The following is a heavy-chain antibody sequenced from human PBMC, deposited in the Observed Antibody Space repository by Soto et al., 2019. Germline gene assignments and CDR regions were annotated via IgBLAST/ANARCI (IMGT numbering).Heavy chain of an antibody. J-gene: IGHJ3*02. D-gene: IGHD4-17*01. Sequence: HPGGSLRLSCAASGFTFSGSAIHWVRQASGKGLEWLARIRSKPNNYATEYAASVKGRFTVSRDDSKNTAYLQMNSLKTEDTAVYYCTRWLKGSTAPFDIWGQGTMVTVSS. CDR3: TRWLKGSTAPFDI. CDR2: IRSKPNNYAT. CDR1: GFTFSGSA. V-gene: IGHV3-73*01.